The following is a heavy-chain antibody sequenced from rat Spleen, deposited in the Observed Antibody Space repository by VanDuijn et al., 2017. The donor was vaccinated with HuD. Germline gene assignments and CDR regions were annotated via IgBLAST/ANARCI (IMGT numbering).Heavy chain of an antibody. J-gene: IGHJ2*01. CDR3: TRGGEPRS. CDR2: IRTGGGNT. CDR1: GFTFSDYY. Sequence: EVQLVESDGGLVQPGRSLKLSCAASGFTFSDYYMAWVSQAPTKGLEWVASIRTGGGNTYYRDSVKGRFTISRDNAKSPLYLQMDSLRSEDTPTYYCTRGGEPRSWGQGVMVTVSS. V-gene: IGHV5-25*01.